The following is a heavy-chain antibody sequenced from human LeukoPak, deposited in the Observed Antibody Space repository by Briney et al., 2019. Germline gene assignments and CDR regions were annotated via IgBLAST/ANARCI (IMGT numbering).Heavy chain of an antibody. D-gene: IGHD3-16*01. CDR1: GFTFSSYA. V-gene: IGHV3-23*01. CDR3: ATDLNWGER. J-gene: IGHJ4*02. CDR2: ISGSGVT. Sequence: PGGSLRLSCAASGFTFSSYAMSWVRQAPWKGLEWVSGISGSGVTDYADSVKGRFTISRDNSKNTLYLQMNSLRAEDTAVYYCATDLNWGERWGQGTLVTVSS.